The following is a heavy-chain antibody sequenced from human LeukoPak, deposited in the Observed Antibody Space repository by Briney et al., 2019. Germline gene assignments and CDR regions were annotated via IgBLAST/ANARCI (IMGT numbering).Heavy chain of an antibody. CDR3: ARGPLDYGSGSYSVLDY. J-gene: IGHJ4*02. CDR1: GFTFSSYS. V-gene: IGHV3-21*01. Sequence: GGSLRLSCAASGFTFSSYSMNWVRQAPGKGLEWISSISSSSSYIYYADSVKGRFTISRDNAKNSLYLQMNSLRAEDTAVYYCARGPLDYGSGSYSVLDYWGQGTLVTVSS. D-gene: IGHD3-10*01. CDR2: ISSSSSYI.